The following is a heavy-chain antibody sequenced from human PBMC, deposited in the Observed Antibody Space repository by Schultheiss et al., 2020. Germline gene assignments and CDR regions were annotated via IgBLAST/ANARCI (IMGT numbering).Heavy chain of an antibody. CDR1: GFIFSNFG. CDR3: ARRLDSSGYLFGY. Sequence: GGSLRLSCAASGFIFSNFGMNWVRQAPGKGLEWVSLISGSGGSTFYADSVKGRFTISRDNAKNTVFLQMNSLRAEDTAVYYCARRLDSSGYLFGYWGQGALVTVSS. J-gene: IGHJ4*02. V-gene: IGHV3-23*01. D-gene: IGHD3-3*01. CDR2: ISGSGGST.